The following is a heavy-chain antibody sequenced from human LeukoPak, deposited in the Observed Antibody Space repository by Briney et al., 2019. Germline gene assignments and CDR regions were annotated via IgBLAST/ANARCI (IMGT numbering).Heavy chain of an antibody. J-gene: IGHJ5*02. CDR3: ARVGIRIAASRPTNWFDP. CDR2: INTNTGNP. Sequence: ASVTVSCTASGYTFTSYAMNWVRQAPGQGLEWMGWINTNTGNPTYAQGFTGRFVFSLDTSVSTAYLQISSLKAEDTAVYYCARVGIRIAASRPTNWFDPWGQGTLVTVSS. V-gene: IGHV7-4-1*02. D-gene: IGHD6-13*01. CDR1: GYTFTSYA.